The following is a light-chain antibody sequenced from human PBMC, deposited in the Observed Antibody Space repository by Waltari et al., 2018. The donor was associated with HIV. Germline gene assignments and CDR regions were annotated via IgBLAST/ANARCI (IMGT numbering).Light chain of an antibody. Sequence: EIVLTQSPGTLSLSPGERATLSCRASQSVTSSYLAWYQQKPGQAPRLLIYDASSRATGIPDRFSGSGSGTDFTLIISRLEPEDFAVYYCQQFDSSPLIGPGTRVEIK. CDR3: QQFDSSPL. CDR2: DAS. CDR1: QSVTSSY. V-gene: IGKV3-20*01. J-gene: IGKJ3*01.